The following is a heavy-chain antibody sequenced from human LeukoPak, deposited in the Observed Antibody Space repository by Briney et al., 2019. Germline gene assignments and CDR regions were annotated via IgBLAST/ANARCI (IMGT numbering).Heavy chain of an antibody. J-gene: IGHJ6*03. Sequence: GESLKISCKGSGYSFTNYWIGWGRRMPGKGLEGMGIIYPGDSDTRYSPSFQGQVTISADKSISTTYLQWSSLKASDTAMYYCARHRSSSWHPESSYYYYYYMDVWGKGTTVTVSS. CDR2: IYPGDSDT. D-gene: IGHD6-13*01. V-gene: IGHV5-51*01. CDR3: ARHRSSSWHPESSYYYYYYMDV. CDR1: GYSFTNYW.